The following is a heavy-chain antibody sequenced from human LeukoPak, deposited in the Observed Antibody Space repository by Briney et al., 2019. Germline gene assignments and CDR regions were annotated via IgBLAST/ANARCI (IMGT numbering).Heavy chain of an antibody. CDR1: GFTFSSYS. Sequence: GGSLRLSCAASGFTFSSYSMNWVRQAPGKGLEWVSSISSSSSYIYYADSVKGRFTIDRDNSKNTVYLQMNSLRPDDTAIYFCARQEARDYYYEGLDYWGQGNLVTVSS. CDR2: ISSSSSYI. D-gene: IGHD3-22*01. V-gene: IGHV3-21*04. J-gene: IGHJ4*02. CDR3: ARQEARDYYYEGLDY.